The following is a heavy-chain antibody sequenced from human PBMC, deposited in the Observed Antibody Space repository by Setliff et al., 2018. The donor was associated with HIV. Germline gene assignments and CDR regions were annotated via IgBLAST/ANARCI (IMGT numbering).Heavy chain of an antibody. CDR3: ARYGPASVIWFGYLDY. V-gene: IGHV4-39*01. Sequence: PSETLSLTCTVSGDSISGNYYWAWIRQPPGKGLEWIATVFSGGSSKYSPSLWSRVTISVDTSKNQFYLKMDSVTAADTAFYYCARYGPASVIWFGYLDYWGPGMSVTVS. D-gene: IGHD3-10*01. J-gene: IGHJ4*02. CDR1: GDSISGNYY. CDR2: VFSGGSS.